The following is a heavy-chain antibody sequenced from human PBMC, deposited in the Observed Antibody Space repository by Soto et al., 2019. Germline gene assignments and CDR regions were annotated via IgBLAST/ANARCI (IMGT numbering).Heavy chain of an antibody. Sequence: QVQLVQSGAEVKKPGASVKVSCRASGDTFISHDINWVRQATGQGLEWMGWMNPNSGNTGYGQKFQGRLTLTIDPSISTAYMELSSLRSDDTAIYYCVRGAASWGQGTLVTVSS. CDR2: MNPNSGNT. J-gene: IGHJ5*02. CDR3: VRGAAS. CDR1: GDTFISHD. V-gene: IGHV1-8*01.